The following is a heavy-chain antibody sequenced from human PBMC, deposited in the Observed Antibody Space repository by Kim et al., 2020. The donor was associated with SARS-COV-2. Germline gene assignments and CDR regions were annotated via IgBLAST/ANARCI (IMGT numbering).Heavy chain of an antibody. CDR2: INPSGGST. CDR1: GYTFTSYY. J-gene: IGHJ3*02. Sequence: ASVKVSCKESGYTFTSYYMHWVRQAPGQGLEWMGIINPSGGSTSYAQKFQGRVTMTRDTSTSTVYMELSSLRSEDTAVYYCATPDYYGSGSYYGLGAFDIWGHGTMVTVSS. CDR3: ATPDYYGSGSYYGLGAFDI. V-gene: IGHV1-46*01. D-gene: IGHD3-10*01.